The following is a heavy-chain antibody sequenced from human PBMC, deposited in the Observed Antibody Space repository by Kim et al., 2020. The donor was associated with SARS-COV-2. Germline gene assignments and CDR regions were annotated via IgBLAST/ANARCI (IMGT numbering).Heavy chain of an antibody. CDR2: ISSSSSYI. Sequence: GGSLRLSCVASGFTFSRYSMNWVRQTPGKGLEWVSSISSSSSYIYYAESVKGRFTISRDNAKNSLYLQMNSLRAEDTALYYCARIVVAPEDTPFDSWGQGTLVTVSS. CDR1: GFTFSRYS. V-gene: IGHV3-21*01. CDR3: ARIVVAPEDTPFDS. J-gene: IGHJ4*02. D-gene: IGHD2-2*01.